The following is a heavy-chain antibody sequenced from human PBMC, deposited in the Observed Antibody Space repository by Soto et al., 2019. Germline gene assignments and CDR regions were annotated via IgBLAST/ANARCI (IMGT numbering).Heavy chain of an antibody. D-gene: IGHD5-12*01. Sequence: SETLSLTCTVSGGSISSGGYYWSWIRQHPGKGLEWIGYIYYSGSTYYNPSLKSRVTISVDTSKNQFSLKLSSVTAADTAVYYCARAVEMATIWDYFDYWGQGTLVTVSS. CDR3: ARAVEMATIWDYFDY. V-gene: IGHV4-31*03. J-gene: IGHJ4*02. CDR1: GGSISSGGYY. CDR2: IYYSGST.